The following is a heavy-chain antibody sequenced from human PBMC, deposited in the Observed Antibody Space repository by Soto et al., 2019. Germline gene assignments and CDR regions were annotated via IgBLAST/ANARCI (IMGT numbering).Heavy chain of an antibody. V-gene: IGHV3-23*01. D-gene: IGHD3-10*01. Sequence: PGGSLRLSCAASGFTFSSYAMSWVRQAPGKGLEWVSAISGSGGSTYYADSVKGRFTVSRDNSKNTLYLQMNSLRAEDTAVYYCAKDTGYYYGPGSYLGYWGQGTLVTVSS. J-gene: IGHJ4*02. CDR2: ISGSGGST. CDR1: GFTFSSYA. CDR3: AKDTGYYYGPGSYLGY.